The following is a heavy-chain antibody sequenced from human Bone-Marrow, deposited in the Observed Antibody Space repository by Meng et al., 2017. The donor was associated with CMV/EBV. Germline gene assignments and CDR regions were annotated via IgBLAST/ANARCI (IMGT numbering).Heavy chain of an antibody. CDR1: GFTFSSYS. Sequence: GESLKISCAASGFTFSSYSMNWVRQAPGKGLEWVSSISSSNSYIYYADSVKGRFTISRDNAKNSLYLQMNSLRAEDTAVYYCARDITIFGVAPLDVWGQGTTVTVSS. CDR2: ISSSNSYI. D-gene: IGHD3-3*01. CDR3: ARDITIFGVAPLDV. J-gene: IGHJ6*02. V-gene: IGHV3-21*01.